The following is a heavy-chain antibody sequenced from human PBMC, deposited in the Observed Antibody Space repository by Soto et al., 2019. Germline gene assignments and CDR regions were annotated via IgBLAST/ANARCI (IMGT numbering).Heavy chain of an antibody. J-gene: IGHJ4*02. D-gene: IGHD5-18*01. Sequence: SETLSLTCTVSGVSISSGGYYWTWIRQHPQKGLEWIGHIYYSGSTYYNPSLKSRVTVSVDTSKNQFSLKLSSVTAADTAVYYCARHAEDTAMDSFDYWGQGTLVT. CDR1: GVSISSGGYY. CDR2: IYYSGST. CDR3: ARHAEDTAMDSFDY. V-gene: IGHV4-31*03.